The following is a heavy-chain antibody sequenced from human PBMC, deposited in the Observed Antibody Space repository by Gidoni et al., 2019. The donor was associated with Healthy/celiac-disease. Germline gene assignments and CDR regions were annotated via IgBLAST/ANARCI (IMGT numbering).Heavy chain of an antibody. D-gene: IGHD3-3*01. CDR1: GYTFTGYY. J-gene: IGHJ4*02. CDR3: ARDEGVVIADY. Sequence: QVQLVQSGAEVKKPGASVKVSCKASGYTFTGYYMHWVRQAPGKGLEWMGWINPNSVGTNYAQKFQGRVTMTRDTSISTAYMELSRMRSDDTAVYYCARDEGVVIADYWGQGTLVTVSS. CDR2: INPNSVGT. V-gene: IGHV1-2*02.